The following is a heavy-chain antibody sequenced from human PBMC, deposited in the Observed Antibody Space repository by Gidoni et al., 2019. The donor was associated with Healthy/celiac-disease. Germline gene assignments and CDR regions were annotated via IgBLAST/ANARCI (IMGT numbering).Heavy chain of an antibody. J-gene: IGHJ3*02. CDR1: GFTFSSYS. CDR2: ISSSSSTI. D-gene: IGHD3-3*01. Sequence: EVQLVESGGGLVQPGGSLRLSCAASGFTFSSYSMNWVRQAPEKGLEWVSYISSSSSTIYYADSVKGRFTISRDNAKNSLYLQMNSLRAEDTAVYYCARDYDFWSGSNLAAFDIWGQGTMVTVSS. V-gene: IGHV3-48*01. CDR3: ARDYDFWSGSNLAAFDI.